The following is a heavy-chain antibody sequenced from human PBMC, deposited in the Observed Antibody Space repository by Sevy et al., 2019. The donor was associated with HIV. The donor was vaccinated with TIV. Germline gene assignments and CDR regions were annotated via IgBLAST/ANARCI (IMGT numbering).Heavy chain of an antibody. CDR1: GFALSNYYA. V-gene: IGHV3-30-3*01. D-gene: IGHD4-17*01. Sequence: GGSVRLSCAASGFALSNYYAMHWVRQAPGMGLEWVALISYDGSDKYYADSVKARFTISRDNFKNTLYLQMYSLTTEDTAVYYCARPRANYVDHYFFYAMDVWGQGTTVTVSS. CDR2: ISYDGSDK. J-gene: IGHJ6*02. CDR3: ARPRANYVDHYFFYAMDV.